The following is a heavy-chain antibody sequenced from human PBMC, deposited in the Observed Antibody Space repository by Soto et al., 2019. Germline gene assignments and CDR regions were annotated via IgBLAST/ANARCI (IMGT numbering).Heavy chain of an antibody. CDR3: ARSKVYGASNLAY. Sequence: SETLSLTCGVYGGSFSDYYSTWIRQPPGKGLEWIGEINHSGSTDYNPSLKSRVTISLDTSKNLLSLKLNSVTAADTAVYYCARSKVYGASNLAYWGKGTLVTVSS. CDR2: INHSGST. D-gene: IGHD3-10*01. CDR1: GGSFSDYY. V-gene: IGHV4-34*01. J-gene: IGHJ4*02.